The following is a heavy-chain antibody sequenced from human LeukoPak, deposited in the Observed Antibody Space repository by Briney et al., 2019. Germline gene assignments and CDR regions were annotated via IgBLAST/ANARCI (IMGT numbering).Heavy chain of an antibody. V-gene: IGHV3-30*02. D-gene: IGHD3-10*02. J-gene: IGHJ3*02. CDR3: AKMFGDGSYLTDAFDI. Sequence: GGSLRLSCTASGFRFSDYGMHWVRQAPGKGLEWVAFIEYDGNGKYYTDSVKGRFTISRDDSKNTLFLQMNSLRTEDTAVYYCAKMFGDGSYLTDAFDIWGQGTMVTVSS. CDR1: GFRFSDYG. CDR2: IEYDGNGK.